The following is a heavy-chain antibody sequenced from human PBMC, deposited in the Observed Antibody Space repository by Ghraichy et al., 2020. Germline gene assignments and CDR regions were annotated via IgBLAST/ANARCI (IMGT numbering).Heavy chain of an antibody. D-gene: IGHD6-13*01. CDR2: TSGSGGST. CDR1: GFTFSSYG. CDR3: AKRDSSSWYGPFDY. V-gene: IGHV3-23*01. Sequence: GGSLRLSCAASGFTFSSYGMSWVRQAPGKGLEWVSGTSGSGGSTYYADSVKGRFTISRDNSKNTLDLQMNSLRAEDTAVYYCAKRDSSSWYGPFDYWGQGTLVTVSS. J-gene: IGHJ4*02.